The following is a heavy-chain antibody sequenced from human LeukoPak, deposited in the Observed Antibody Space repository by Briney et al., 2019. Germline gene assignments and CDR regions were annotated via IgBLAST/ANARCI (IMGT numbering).Heavy chain of an antibody. J-gene: IGHJ4*02. Sequence: GGSLRLSCAASGFTFSSYAMSWVRQAPGKGLEWVSAISGSGGSTYYADSVRGRFTISRDNSKNTLYLQMNGLRAEDTAVYYCAHSIAVAGSFDYWGQGTLVTVSS. CDR3: AHSIAVAGSFDY. D-gene: IGHD6-19*01. CDR1: GFTFSSYA. CDR2: ISGSGGST. V-gene: IGHV3-23*01.